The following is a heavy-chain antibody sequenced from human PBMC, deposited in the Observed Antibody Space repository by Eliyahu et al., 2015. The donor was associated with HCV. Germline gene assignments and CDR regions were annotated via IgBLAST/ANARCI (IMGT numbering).Heavy chain of an antibody. V-gene: IGHV4-39*01. D-gene: IGHD3-9*01. J-gene: IGHJ5*02. CDR1: GGSISSSSYY. CDR3: ARSVINYDILTGYDPKGWFDP. Sequence: QLQLQESGPGLVKPSETLSLTCTVSGGSISSSSYYWGWIRQPPGKGLEWIGSIYYSGSTYYNPSLKSRVTISVDTSKNQFSLKLSSVTAADTAVYYCARSVINYDILTGYDPKGWFDPWGQGTLVTVSS. CDR2: IYYSGST.